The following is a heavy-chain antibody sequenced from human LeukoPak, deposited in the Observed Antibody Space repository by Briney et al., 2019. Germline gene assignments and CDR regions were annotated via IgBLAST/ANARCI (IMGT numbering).Heavy chain of an antibody. J-gene: IGHJ5*02. CDR3: ARGSQPRGYSYGPFTSWFDP. CDR1: GFTFSSYA. CDR2: ISGSGGST. Sequence: GGSLRLSCAASGFTFSSYAMSWVRQAPGKGLEWVSAISGSGGSTYYADSVKGRFTISRDNSKNTLYLQMNSLRAEDTAVYYCARGSQPRGYSYGPFTSWFDPWGQGTLVTVSS. D-gene: IGHD5-18*01. V-gene: IGHV3-23*01.